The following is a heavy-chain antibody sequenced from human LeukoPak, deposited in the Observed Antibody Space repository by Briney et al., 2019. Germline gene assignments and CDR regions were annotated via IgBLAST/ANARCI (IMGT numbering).Heavy chain of an antibody. Sequence: GGSLRPSCAASGFTFSSYAMSWVRQAPGKGLEWVSAISASGGSTYYADSLKGRFTVSRDNSKNTLYLQMNSLRAEDTAVYYCAKDPYGTRYFDYWGQGTLVTVSS. CDR1: GFTFSSYA. V-gene: IGHV3-23*01. J-gene: IGHJ4*02. D-gene: IGHD2-2*01. CDR2: ISASGGST. CDR3: AKDPYGTRYFDY.